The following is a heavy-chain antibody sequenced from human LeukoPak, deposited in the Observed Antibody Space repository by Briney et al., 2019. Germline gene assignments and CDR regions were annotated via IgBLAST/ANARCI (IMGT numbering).Heavy chain of an antibody. D-gene: IGHD2-2*03. Sequence: GGSLRLSCAASGFTFSSYAMSWVRQAPGKGLEWVSAISGSGGSTYYADSVKGRFTISRDNSKNTLYLQLNSLRGEDTAVYYCARKMDSYFDYWGLGTLVTVSS. CDR1: GFTFSSYA. V-gene: IGHV3-23*01. CDR3: ARKMDSYFDY. CDR2: ISGSGGST. J-gene: IGHJ4*02.